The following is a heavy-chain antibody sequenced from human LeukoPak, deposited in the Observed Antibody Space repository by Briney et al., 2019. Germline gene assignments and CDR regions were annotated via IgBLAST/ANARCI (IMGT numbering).Heavy chain of an antibody. Sequence: ASVKVSCKASGYTFTSYDINWVRQATGQGLEWMGWMNPNSGNTGYAQKFQGRVTMTRDTSISTAYMELSRLRSDDTAVYYCARGSYYDILTGYFYFDYWGQGTLVTVSS. CDR1: GYTFTSYD. D-gene: IGHD3-9*01. CDR2: MNPNSGNT. CDR3: ARGSYYDILTGYFYFDY. V-gene: IGHV1-8*01. J-gene: IGHJ4*02.